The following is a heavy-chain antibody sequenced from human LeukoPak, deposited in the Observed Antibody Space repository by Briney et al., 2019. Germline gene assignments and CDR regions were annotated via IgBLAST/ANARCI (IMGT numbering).Heavy chain of an antibody. CDR2: INPSGGST. Sequence: ASVKVSCKASGYTFTSYYMHWVRQAPGQGLEWMGIINPSGGSTSYAQKFQGRVTMTRDMSTSTVYMELSSLRSEDTALYYCAKDTSPIGELFSYWGQGTLVTVSS. D-gene: IGHD3-10*01. J-gene: IGHJ4*02. V-gene: IGHV1-46*01. CDR3: AKDTSPIGELFSY. CDR1: GYTFTSYY.